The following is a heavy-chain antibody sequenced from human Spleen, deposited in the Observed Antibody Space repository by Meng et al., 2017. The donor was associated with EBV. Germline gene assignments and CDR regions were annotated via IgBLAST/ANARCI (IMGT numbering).Heavy chain of an antibody. CDR1: SGPVRGGGYS. CDR3: AREGVATPGNWYFDL. V-gene: IGHV4-30-2*01. J-gene: IGHJ2*01. D-gene: IGHD6-13*01. CDR2: IFVSGSI. Sequence: QVSRLAPWKPLQPLSRPLGVDSGPVRGGGYSWAWSREPPGKGLGWVWVIFVSGSIYYNPSPKNRDTISVDRSKNQFSLNLNPVTAADTAVYYCAREGVATPGNWYFDLWGRGTLVTVSS.